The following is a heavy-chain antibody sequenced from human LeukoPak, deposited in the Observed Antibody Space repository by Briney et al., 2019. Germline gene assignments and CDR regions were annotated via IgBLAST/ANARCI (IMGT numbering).Heavy chain of an antibody. J-gene: IGHJ5*02. V-gene: IGHV4-59*01. CDR1: GGSISSYY. CDR2: IYYSGST. D-gene: IGHD3-3*01. Sequence: NPSETLSLTCTVSGGSISSYYWSWIRQPPGKGLEWIGYIYYSGSTNYNPSLKSRVTISVDTPKNQFSLKLSSVTAADTAVYYCARVISPKAEWLQRPRRGWFDPWGQGTLVTVSS. CDR3: ARVISPKAEWLQRPRRGWFDP.